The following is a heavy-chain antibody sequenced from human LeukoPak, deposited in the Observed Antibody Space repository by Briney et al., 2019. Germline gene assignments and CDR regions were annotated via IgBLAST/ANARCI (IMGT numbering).Heavy chain of an antibody. J-gene: IGHJ6*03. D-gene: IGHD6-13*01. V-gene: IGHV3-20*04. CDR1: GFTFDDYG. CDR2: IYWNGGST. CDR3: ARVPGIAAAGHYYYYYMDV. Sequence: GGSLRLSCAASGFTFDDYGMSWVRQAPGKGLEGGFGIYWNGGSTGYADSVKGRFTISRDNAKNSLYLQMNSLRAEDTALYYCARVPGIAAAGHYYYYYMDVWGKGTTVTVSS.